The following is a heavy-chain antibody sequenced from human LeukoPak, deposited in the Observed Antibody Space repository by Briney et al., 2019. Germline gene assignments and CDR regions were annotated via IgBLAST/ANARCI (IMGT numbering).Heavy chain of an antibody. CDR3: ASGGHVDY. D-gene: IGHD3-10*01. Sequence: GGSLRLSCAASGFTFSTYWMTWVRQAPGKGLEWVANIKEDGGEKHYVDSVKGRFTISRDNAKNSLYLQMDSLRVEDTAVYYCASGGHVDYCGQGTLVTVSS. CDR2: IKEDGGEK. V-gene: IGHV3-7*01. CDR1: GFTFSTYW. J-gene: IGHJ4*02.